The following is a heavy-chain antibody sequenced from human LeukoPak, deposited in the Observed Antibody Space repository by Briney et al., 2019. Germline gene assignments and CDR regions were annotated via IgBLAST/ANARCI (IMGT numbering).Heavy chain of an antibody. J-gene: IGHJ3*02. CDR3: ARHYYDSSGYQQYAFGI. Sequence: GESLKISCKGSGYTFTNYWISWLRQVPGKGLEWMGTIYPSDSYINYRPSFQGHVSISADKSISTAYLQWSSLKASDTAIYYCARHYYDSSGYQQYAFGIWGQGTMVTVSS. CDR2: IYPSDSYI. V-gene: IGHV5-10-1*01. CDR1: GYTFTNYW. D-gene: IGHD3-22*01.